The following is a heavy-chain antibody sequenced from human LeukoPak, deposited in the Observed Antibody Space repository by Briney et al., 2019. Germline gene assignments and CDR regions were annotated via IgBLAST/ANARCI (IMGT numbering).Heavy chain of an antibody. CDR3: ARDWGVYCSGGSCYSTENNWFDP. CDR2: IYYSGST. Sequence: SETLSLTCTVSGGSISSGDYYWSWIRQPPGKGLEWIGYIYYSGSTYYNPSLKSRVTISVDTSKNQFSLRLSSVTAADTAVYYCARDWGVYCSGGSCYSTENNWFDPWGQGTLVTVSS. V-gene: IGHV4-30-4*01. CDR1: GGSISSGDYY. D-gene: IGHD2-15*01. J-gene: IGHJ5*02.